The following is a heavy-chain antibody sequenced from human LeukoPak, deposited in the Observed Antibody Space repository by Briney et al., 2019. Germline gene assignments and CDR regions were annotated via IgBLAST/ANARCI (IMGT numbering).Heavy chain of an antibody. CDR1: GYTFTGYY. J-gene: IGHJ4*02. Sequence: ASVKVSCKASGYTFTGYYMHWVRQAPGQGLEWMGWINPNSGGTNYAQKFQGRVTMTRDTSISTAYMELSRLRSDDTAVYYCARDCGGGSCYSYWGQGTLVTVSS. D-gene: IGHD2-15*01. CDR3: ARDCGGGSCYSY. CDR2: INPNSGGT. V-gene: IGHV1-2*02.